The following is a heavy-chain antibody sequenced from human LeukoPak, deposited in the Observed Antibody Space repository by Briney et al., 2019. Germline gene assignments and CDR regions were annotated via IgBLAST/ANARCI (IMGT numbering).Heavy chain of an antibody. D-gene: IGHD6-6*01. Sequence: GASVKVSCKTSGYIFNTYSITWVRQAPGQGLEWMGWINSYNGRTNYLQKLQGRVTMTTDTSTSTAYMEMRSLRSDDTAIYYCARDVGQLDDEYSDYWGQGTLVTVSS. CDR2: INSYNGRT. V-gene: IGHV1-18*01. J-gene: IGHJ4*02. CDR3: ARDVGQLDDEYSDY. CDR1: GYIFNTYS.